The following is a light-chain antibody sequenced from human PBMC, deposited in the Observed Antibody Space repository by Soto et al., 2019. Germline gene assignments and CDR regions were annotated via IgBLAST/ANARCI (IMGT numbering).Light chain of an antibody. CDR3: QQYGSSPLT. CDR2: GAS. Sequence: EIVLTQSPGTLSLSPGERATLSCRASQSVSSSYLAWYQQKPGQAPRLLIYGASSRATGIPDRFSGSGSGTAFTLTISTLEPEDFAVYYWQQYGSSPLTFGGGTKVEIK. CDR1: QSVSSSY. J-gene: IGKJ4*01. V-gene: IGKV3-20*01.